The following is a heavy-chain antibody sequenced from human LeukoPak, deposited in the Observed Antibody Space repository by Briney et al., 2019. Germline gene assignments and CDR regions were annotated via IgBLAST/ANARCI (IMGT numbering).Heavy chain of an antibody. D-gene: IGHD6-19*01. CDR2: ISYDGSNK. CDR3: AKDISPGIAVYFDY. J-gene: IGHJ4*02. CDR1: GFTFSSYG. Sequence: GGSLRLSCAASGFTFSSYGMHWVRQAPGKGPEWVAVISYDGSNKYYADSVKGRFTISRDNSKNTLYLQMNSLRAEDTALYYCAKDISPGIAVYFDYWGQGTLVTVSS. V-gene: IGHV3-30*18.